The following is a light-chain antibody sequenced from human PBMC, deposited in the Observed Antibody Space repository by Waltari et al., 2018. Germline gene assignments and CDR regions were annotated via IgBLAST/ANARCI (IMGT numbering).Light chain of an antibody. Sequence: QSVLTQPPSASGTPGPTVTTVCSGINSNLGSHDFHWYQQVPGTAPKHLSHRCGQRPSGVPDRFSGSKSGTSASLAISGLRSEDESDYYCAVWDDGLRGWVFGGGTKVTVL. CDR1: NSNLGSHD. CDR3: AVWDDGLRGWV. V-gene: IGLV1-47*01. CDR2: RCG. J-gene: IGLJ3*02.